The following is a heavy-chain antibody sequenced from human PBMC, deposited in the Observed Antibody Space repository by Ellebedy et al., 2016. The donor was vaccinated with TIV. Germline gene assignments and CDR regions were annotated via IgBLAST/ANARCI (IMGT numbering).Heavy chain of an antibody. CDR3: ARGAEHTTSSGGFRWFDP. CDR1: GFTLNYW. Sequence: GESLKISCAASGFTLNYWMLWVRQTPGKGLVCVSRINHDGSSTIYADSVKGRFTISRDNAKSTLYLQMSSLGVEDTAVYYCARGAEHTTSSGGFRWFDPWGHGNLVTVS. J-gene: IGHJ5*02. V-gene: IGHV3-74*01. D-gene: IGHD6-6*01. CDR2: INHDGSST.